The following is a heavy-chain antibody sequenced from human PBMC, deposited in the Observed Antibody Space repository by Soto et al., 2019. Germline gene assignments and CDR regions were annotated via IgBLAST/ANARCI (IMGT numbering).Heavy chain of an antibody. CDR1: EGSISSRGYS. Sequence: SQMHRVRYAVSEGSISSRGYSWTWIRQPPGKGLEWIGYIYHSGSTYYNPSLKSRVTISVDRSKNQFSLKLSSVTAADTAVYYCARGPPFGRWCQGTLVTV. V-gene: IGHV4-30-2*01. J-gene: IGHJ4*02. D-gene: IGHD3-3*01. CDR3: ARGPPFGR. CDR2: IYHSGST.